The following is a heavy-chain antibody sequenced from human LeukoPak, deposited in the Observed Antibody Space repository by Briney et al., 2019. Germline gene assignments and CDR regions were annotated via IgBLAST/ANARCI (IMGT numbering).Heavy chain of an antibody. Sequence: PGGSLRLSCAASGFTFSSYGMHWVRQAPGKGLEWVAFIRYDGSNKYYADSVKGRFTISRDNSKNTLYLQMNSLRAEDTAVYYCACLWFGETPRDYWGQGTLVTVSS. CDR2: IRYDGSNK. CDR3: ACLWFGETPRDY. D-gene: IGHD3-10*01. CDR1: GFTFSSYG. J-gene: IGHJ4*02. V-gene: IGHV3-30*02.